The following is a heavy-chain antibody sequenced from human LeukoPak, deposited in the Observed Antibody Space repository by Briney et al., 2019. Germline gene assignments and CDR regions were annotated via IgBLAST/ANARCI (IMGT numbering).Heavy chain of an antibody. V-gene: IGHV3-74*01. CDR1: GFTFSTYW. Sequence: GVSLRLSCAASGFTFSTYWMHWVRQAPGKGLVWVSRISGDGSFTVYADSVKGRFTISRDNAKNTLYLQLNSLTAEDTAVYYCGGSTSSGSLDFWGQGTLVTVSA. CDR2: ISGDGSFT. D-gene: IGHD6-19*01. CDR3: GGSTSSGSLDF. J-gene: IGHJ4*02.